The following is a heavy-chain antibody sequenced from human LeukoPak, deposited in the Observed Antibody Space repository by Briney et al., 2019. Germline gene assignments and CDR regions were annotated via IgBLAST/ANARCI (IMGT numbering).Heavy chain of an antibody. CDR3: ARGVDYYGV. V-gene: IGHV4-39*07. CDR2: IYYSGDT. D-gene: IGHD3-10*01. J-gene: IGHJ4*02. Sequence: SETLSLTCTVSSGSISGSISSNNYYWDWIRQPPGKGLEWIGSIYYSGDTYYNPSLKSRVTISVDTSKKQFSLKLSSVTAADTAVYYCARGVDYYGVWGQGTLVTVSS. CDR1: SGSISGSISSNNYY.